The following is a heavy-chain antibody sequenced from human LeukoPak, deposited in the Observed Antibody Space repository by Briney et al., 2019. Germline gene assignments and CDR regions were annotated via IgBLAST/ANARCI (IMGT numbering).Heavy chain of an antibody. V-gene: IGHV5-51*01. J-gene: IGHJ4*02. CDR2: IYPGDSDT. CDR1: GYSFTRYW. CDR3: ARQVYGSGMAAFDY. D-gene: IGHD3-10*01. Sequence: GESLKISCEASGYSFTRYWIGWVRQMPGKGLEWMGIIYPGDSDTRYSPSFQAQVSISADKSISTTYLQWSSLKASDTATYYCARQVYGSGMAAFDYWGQGTLVTVSS.